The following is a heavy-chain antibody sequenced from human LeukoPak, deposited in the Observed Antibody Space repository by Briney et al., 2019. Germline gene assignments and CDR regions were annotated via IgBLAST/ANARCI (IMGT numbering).Heavy chain of an antibody. CDR2: ISSNGNTI. Sequence: PGGSLRLSCAASGFILSDYYMSWIRQAPGKGLEWISYISSNGNTIHYADSVKGRFTISRDHTKNSMYLQMNSLRAEDTAVYYCAREEYYDSSGRGGNWFDPWGQGTLVTVSS. V-gene: IGHV3-11*01. CDR3: AREEYYDSSGRGGNWFDP. J-gene: IGHJ5*02. D-gene: IGHD3-22*01. CDR1: GFILSDYY.